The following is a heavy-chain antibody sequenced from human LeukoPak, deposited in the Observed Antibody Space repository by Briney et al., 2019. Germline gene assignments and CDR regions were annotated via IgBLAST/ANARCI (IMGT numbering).Heavy chain of an antibody. CDR1: GYTFTGYY. D-gene: IGHD6-6*01. V-gene: IGHV1-2*02. Sequence: ASVKVSCKASGYTFTGYYMHWVRQAPGQGLEWMGWINPNSGGTNYAQKFQGRVTMTRDTSISTAYMELSGLRSDDTAVYYCAREGIAARPRYYYGMDVWGQGTTVTVSS. J-gene: IGHJ6*02. CDR2: INPNSGGT. CDR3: AREGIAARPRYYYGMDV.